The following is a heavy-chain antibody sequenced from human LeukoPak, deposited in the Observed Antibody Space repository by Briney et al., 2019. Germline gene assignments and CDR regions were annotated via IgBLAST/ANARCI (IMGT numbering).Heavy chain of an antibody. V-gene: IGHV3-11*01. CDR1: GFTFSDYY. CDR3: ARVDYYDSSGYYGSTPFDY. J-gene: IGHJ4*02. D-gene: IGHD3-22*01. CDR2: ISSSGSTI. Sequence: GGSLRLSCAASGFTFSDYYMSWIRQAPGKGLEWVSYISSSGSTIYYADSVKGRFTISRDNAKNSLYLQMNSLRAEDTAVYYCARVDYYDSSGYYGSTPFDYWGQGTLVTVSS.